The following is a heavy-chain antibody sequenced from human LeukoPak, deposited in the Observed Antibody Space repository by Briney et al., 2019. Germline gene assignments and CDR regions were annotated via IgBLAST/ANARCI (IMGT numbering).Heavy chain of an antibody. CDR1: GGSISGYY. CDR3: ARYYGSGSYRMDV. V-gene: IGHV4-59*12. D-gene: IGHD3-10*01. Sequence: PSETLSLTCTVSGGSISGYYWSWIRQPPGKGLEWIGCIFYSGSTNYNPSLKSRVTISVDTSKNQFSLKLSSVTAADTAVYYCARYYGSGSYRMDVWGKGTTVTVSS. J-gene: IGHJ6*03. CDR2: IFYSGST.